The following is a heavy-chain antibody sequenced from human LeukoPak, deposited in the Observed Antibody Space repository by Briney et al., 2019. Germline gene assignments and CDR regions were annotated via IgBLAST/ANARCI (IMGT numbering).Heavy chain of an antibody. J-gene: IGHJ5*02. V-gene: IGHV3-23*01. CDR3: ARCMVLSQGWCNWFDP. D-gene: IGHD6-13*01. Sequence: GGSPRLSCAASGFDLTIYAMTWVRQAPAKGLEWVSSIRIGGGGTYYADSVKGRFTISRDNSENTLHLQMNNLRVEDTARYFCARCMVLSQGWCNWFDPWGQGTLVTVSS. CDR1: GFDLTIYA. CDR2: IRIGGGGT.